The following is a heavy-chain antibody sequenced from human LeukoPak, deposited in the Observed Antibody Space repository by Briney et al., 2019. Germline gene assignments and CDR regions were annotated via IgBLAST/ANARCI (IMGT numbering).Heavy chain of an antibody. CDR1: GGSFSGYY. D-gene: IGHD3-3*01. V-gene: IGHV4-34*01. J-gene: IGHJ4*02. CDR3: ARADYDFWSGYFY. CDR2: INHSGST. Sequence: PSETLSLTCAVYGGSFSGYYWSWIRQPPGKGLEWIGEINHSGSTNYNPSLKSRVNISVETSKNQFSLKLSSVTAADTAVYYCARADYDFWSGYFYWGQGTLVTVSS.